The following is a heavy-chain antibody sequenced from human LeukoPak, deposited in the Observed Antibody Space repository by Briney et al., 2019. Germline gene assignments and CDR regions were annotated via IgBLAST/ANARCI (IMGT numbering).Heavy chain of an antibody. CDR2: INHSGST. V-gene: IGHV4-34*01. Sequence: PSETLSLTCAVYGGSFSGYYWSWICQPPGKGLEWIGEINHSGSTNYNPSLKSRVTISVDTSKNQFSLKLSSVTAADTAVYYCARRDSAAGFPYWGQGTLVTVSS. J-gene: IGHJ4*02. CDR1: GGSFSGYY. D-gene: IGHD6-13*01. CDR3: ARRDSAAGFPY.